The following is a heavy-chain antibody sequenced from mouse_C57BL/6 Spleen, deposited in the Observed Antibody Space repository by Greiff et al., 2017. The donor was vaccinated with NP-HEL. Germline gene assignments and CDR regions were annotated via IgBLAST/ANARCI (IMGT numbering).Heavy chain of an antibody. CDR3: ARSGRLRPDFGFAY. CDR1: GYAFTNYL. Sequence: QVQLKQSGAELVRPGTSVKVSCKASGYAFTNYLIEWVKQRPGQGLEWIGVINPGSGGTNYNEKFKGKATLTADKSSSTAYMQLSSLTSEDSAVYFCARSGRLRPDFGFAYWGQGTLVTVSA. CDR2: INPGSGGT. V-gene: IGHV1-54*01. D-gene: IGHD2-4*01. J-gene: IGHJ3*01.